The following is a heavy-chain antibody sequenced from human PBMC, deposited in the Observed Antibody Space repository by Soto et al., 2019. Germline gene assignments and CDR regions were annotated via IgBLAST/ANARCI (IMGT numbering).Heavy chain of an antibody. CDR3: ARWGTGTHPFWIDP. CDR2: IIPIFGTA. D-gene: IGHD1-1*01. CDR1: VSSFSSSA. V-gene: IGHV1-69*01. J-gene: IGHJ5*02. Sequence: QVQLVQSGAEVKKPGSSVKVSCKASVSSFSSSAISWVRQAPGQGLEWMGGIIPIFGTANYAQNCQGRFTITADESTSTAHMELSSLRSEDTAVYYCARWGTGTHPFWIDPWGKGTLVTVSS.